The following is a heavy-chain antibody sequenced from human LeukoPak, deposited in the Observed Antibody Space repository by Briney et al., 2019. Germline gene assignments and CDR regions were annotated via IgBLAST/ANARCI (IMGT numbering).Heavy chain of an antibody. J-gene: IGHJ6*02. D-gene: IGHD2-8*01. CDR1: EFTFSSYS. V-gene: IGHV4-34*08. CDR3: ARFNGAFKDRLYYDYLGMDV. CDR2: LNHSGRT. Sequence: GSLRLSCAASEFTFSSYSMNWVRQSPRNGLEWIRQLNHSGRTNYNPSLKTRVTISVDTSKNQFSLSLNSVTAADTAVYYCARFNGAFKDRLYYDYLGMDVWGQGTTVTVSS.